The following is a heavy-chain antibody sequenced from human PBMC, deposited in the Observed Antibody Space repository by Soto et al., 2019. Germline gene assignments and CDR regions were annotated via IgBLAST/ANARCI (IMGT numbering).Heavy chain of an antibody. V-gene: IGHV1-8*01. CDR2: MNPNSGNT. D-gene: IGHD6-13*01. Sequence: ASMKVSCKASGYSFTSYDINWVRQATGQGLEWMGWMNPNSGNTGYAQKFQGRVTMTRNTSISTAYMELSSLRSEDAAVYYCARGSVGSSSWYPLHWGQGTLVTVSS. J-gene: IGHJ4*02. CDR1: GYSFTSYD. CDR3: ARGSVGSSSWYPLH.